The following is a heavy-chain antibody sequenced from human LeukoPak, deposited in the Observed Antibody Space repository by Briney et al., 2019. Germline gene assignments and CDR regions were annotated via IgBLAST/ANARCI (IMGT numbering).Heavy chain of an antibody. CDR2: ISWNSGSI. CDR3: ARVRSSYYYKSSGYYHYDAFDI. Sequence: QAGGSLRLSCAASGFTFDNYAMHWVRQTPGKGLEWVSSISWNSGSIGYADSVKGRFTISRDNAKNSLYLQMNSLRAEDTAVYYCARVRSSYYYKSSGYYHYDAFDIWGQGTMVTVSS. V-gene: IGHV3-9*01. D-gene: IGHD3-22*01. J-gene: IGHJ3*02. CDR1: GFTFDNYA.